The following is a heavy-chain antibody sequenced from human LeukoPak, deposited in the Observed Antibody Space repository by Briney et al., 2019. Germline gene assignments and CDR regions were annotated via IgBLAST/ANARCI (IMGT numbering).Heavy chain of an antibody. V-gene: IGHV4-39*07. Sequence: SETLSLTCTVSGGSISSSTYYWGWIRQPPGKGPECIGNIYNSGATYYNPSLKSRVTISVHTSKNRISLKLNSVTAADTAVYYCARVVTAGSYYFDSWGHGTLVTVSS. D-gene: IGHD6-13*01. CDR3: ARVVTAGSYYFDS. CDR1: GGSISSSTYY. J-gene: IGHJ4*01. CDR2: IYNSGAT.